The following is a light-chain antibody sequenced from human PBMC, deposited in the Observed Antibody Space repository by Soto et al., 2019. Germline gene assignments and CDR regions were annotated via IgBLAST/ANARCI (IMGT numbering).Light chain of an antibody. Sequence: MTQSPDTLSVTLGERATLSCRASQSLRSSLAWYQQKPGQAPRLLIYDASTRATGIPARFSGSGSGTDFTLTISSLEPEDFAVYYCQQRSNWPPITFGQGTRLEI. CDR1: QSLRSS. V-gene: IGKV3-11*01. CDR3: QQRSNWPPIT. CDR2: DAS. J-gene: IGKJ5*01.